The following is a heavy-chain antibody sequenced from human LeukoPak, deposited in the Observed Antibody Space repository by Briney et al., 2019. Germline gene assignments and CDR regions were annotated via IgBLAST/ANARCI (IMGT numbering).Heavy chain of an antibody. CDR2: IYPGDSDT. D-gene: IGHD3-22*01. CDR1: GSSFTSYW. V-gene: IGHV5-51*01. CDR3: ARLEYDSSGYHPFDY. Sequence: GESLQISCKGSGSSFTSYWIGWVRQMPGKGLEWMGIIYPGDSDTRYSPSFQGQVTISADKSISTAYLQWSSLKASDTAMYYCARLEYDSSGYHPFDYWGQGTLVTVSS. J-gene: IGHJ4*02.